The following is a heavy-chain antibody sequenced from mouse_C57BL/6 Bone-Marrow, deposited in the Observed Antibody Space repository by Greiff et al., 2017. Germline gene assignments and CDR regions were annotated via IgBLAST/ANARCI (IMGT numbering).Heavy chain of an antibody. CDR1: GYSFTDYN. D-gene: IGHD1-1*01. J-gene: IGHJ1*03. Sequence: VQLQQSGPELVKPGASVKISCKASGYSFTDYNMNWVKQSNGKSLEWIGVINPNYGTTSYNQKFKGKATLTVDQSSSTAYMQLNSLTSEDSAVYYCAREDYYGSSDERYFDVWGTGTTVTVSS. V-gene: IGHV1-39*01. CDR3: AREDYYGSSDERYFDV. CDR2: INPNYGTT.